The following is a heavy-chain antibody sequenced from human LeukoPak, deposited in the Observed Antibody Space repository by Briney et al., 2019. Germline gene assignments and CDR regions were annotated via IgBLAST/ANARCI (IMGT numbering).Heavy chain of an antibody. V-gene: IGHV3-11*05. CDR1: GFTFSDYY. J-gene: IGHJ6*02. Sequence: RTGGSLRLSCAASGFTFSDYYMSWIRQAPGKGLEGVSYISSSSSYTNYADSVKGRFTISRDNAKNSLYLQMNSLRAEDTAVYYCARDLSAMVRGYGMDVWGQGTTVTVSS. CDR3: ARDLSAMVRGYGMDV. CDR2: ISSSSSYT. D-gene: IGHD3-10*01.